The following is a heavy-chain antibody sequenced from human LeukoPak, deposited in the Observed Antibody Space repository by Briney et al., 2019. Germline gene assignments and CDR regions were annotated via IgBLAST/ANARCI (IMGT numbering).Heavy chain of an antibody. V-gene: IGHV3-21*01. CDR3: TIYDCSGGSCYSFNY. J-gene: IGHJ4*02. CDR1: GFTFSSYS. CDR2: ISSSSSYI. Sequence: GGSLRLSCAASGFTFSSYSMSWVRQAPGKGLEGVSPISSSSSYIYYADSVKGRFPISRDNAKNSLYLQMNSLRAENTAVYYCTIYDCSGGSCYSFNYWAQGTLVPVSS. D-gene: IGHD2-15*01.